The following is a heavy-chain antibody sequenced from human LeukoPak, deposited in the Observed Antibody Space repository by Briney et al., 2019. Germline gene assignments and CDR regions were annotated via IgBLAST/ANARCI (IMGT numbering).Heavy chain of an antibody. CDR3: ARDRMVVTAATYYYYGMDV. D-gene: IGHD2-21*02. J-gene: IGHJ6*02. Sequence: PSETLSLTCTVSGGSISSYYWSWIRQPPGKGLEWIGYIYYSGSTNYNPSLKSRVTISVDTSKNQFSLKLSSVTAADTAVYYCARDRMVVTAATYYYYGMDVWGQGTTVTVSS. CDR2: IYYSGST. CDR1: GGSISSYY. V-gene: IGHV4-59*01.